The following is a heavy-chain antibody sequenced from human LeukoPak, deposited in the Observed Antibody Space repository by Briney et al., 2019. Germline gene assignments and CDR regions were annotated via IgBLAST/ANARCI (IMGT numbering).Heavy chain of an antibody. CDR2: ISGGSSYI. CDR3: ARDRFGDYYFDY. J-gene: IGHJ4*02. Sequence: GRSLRLSCAASGFTFSSYSVNWVRQAPGRGLEWVLSISGGSSYIQYADSVRGRFTISRDNTKNSLYLHMNSLRAEDTALCYCARDRFGDYYFDYWGQGTLVTVSS. D-gene: IGHD4-17*01. CDR1: GFTFSSYS. V-gene: IGHV3-21*01.